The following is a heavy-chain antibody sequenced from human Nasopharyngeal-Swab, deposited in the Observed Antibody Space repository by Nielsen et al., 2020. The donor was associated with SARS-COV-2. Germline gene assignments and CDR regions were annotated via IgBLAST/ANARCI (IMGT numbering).Heavy chain of an antibody. V-gene: IGHV4-31*02. CDR3: ARDLIYYYGSGSHGAPHYYYYGMDV. Sequence: WIRQPPGKGLEWIGYIYYSGSTYYNPSLKSRVTISVDTSKNQFSLKLSSVTAADTAVYYCARDLIYYYGSGSHGAPHYYYYGMDVWGQGTTVTVSS. D-gene: IGHD3-10*01. J-gene: IGHJ6*02. CDR2: IYYSGST.